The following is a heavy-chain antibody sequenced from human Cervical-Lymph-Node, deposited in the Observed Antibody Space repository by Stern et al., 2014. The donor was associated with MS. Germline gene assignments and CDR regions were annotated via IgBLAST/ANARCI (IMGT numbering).Heavy chain of an antibody. V-gene: IGHV1-69*06. CDR2: STAVCGTT. J-gene: IGHJ4*02. CDR3: ARGGGLVGYFDY. D-gene: IGHD1-26*01. Sequence: HVQLVQSGAEVKKPGASVKVSCKASGDTFSSYAINWGRQAPGQGLEWMGGSTAVCGTTNDAQKFQGRVTITADKSTNTAYMEWMTLRSEDTVVYYCARGGGLVGYFDYWGQGTLVSVSS. CDR1: GDTFSSYA.